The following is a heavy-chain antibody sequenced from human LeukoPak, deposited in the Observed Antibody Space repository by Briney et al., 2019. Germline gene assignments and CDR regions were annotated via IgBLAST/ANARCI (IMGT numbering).Heavy chain of an antibody. D-gene: IGHD5-18*01. Sequence: SETLSLTXAVYGGSFSGYYWSWIRQAPGKGLEWIGEINHSGSTNYNPSLKSRVTISVDTSKNQFSLKLSSVTAADTAVYYCARVGYSYGSDYWGQGTLVTVSS. J-gene: IGHJ4*02. CDR1: GGSFSGYY. V-gene: IGHV4-34*01. CDR2: INHSGST. CDR3: ARVGYSYGSDY.